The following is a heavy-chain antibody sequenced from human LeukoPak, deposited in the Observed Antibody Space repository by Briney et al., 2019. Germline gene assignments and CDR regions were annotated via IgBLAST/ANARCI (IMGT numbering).Heavy chain of an antibody. Sequence: GGSLRLSCAASGFTVSSNYMSWVRQAPGKGLEWVSVIYSGGTTYYADSVKGRFTISKDNSKNTLYLQMNSLRAEDTAVYYCARTTTFAPHFDYWGQGTLVTVSS. CDR1: GFTVSSNY. J-gene: IGHJ4*02. CDR2: IYSGGTT. V-gene: IGHV3-66*01. CDR3: ARTTTFAPHFDY. D-gene: IGHD1-1*01.